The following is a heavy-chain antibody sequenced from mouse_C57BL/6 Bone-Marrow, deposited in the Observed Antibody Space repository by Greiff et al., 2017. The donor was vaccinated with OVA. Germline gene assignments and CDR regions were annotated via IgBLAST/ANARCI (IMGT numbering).Heavy chain of an antibody. CDR1: GFNIKDDY. CDR3: TIITTVVDWYFDV. Sequence: EVMLVESGAELVRPGASVKLSCTASGFNIKDDYMHWVKQRPEQGLEWIGWIDPENGDTEYASKFQGKATITADTSSNTAYLQLSSLTSEDTAVYYCTIITTVVDWYFDVWGTGTTVTVSS. D-gene: IGHD1-1*01. CDR2: IDPENGDT. V-gene: IGHV14-4*01. J-gene: IGHJ1*03.